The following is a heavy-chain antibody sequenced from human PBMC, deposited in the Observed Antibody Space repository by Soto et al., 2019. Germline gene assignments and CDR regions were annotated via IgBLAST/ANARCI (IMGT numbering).Heavy chain of an antibody. D-gene: IGHD2-15*01. CDR2: ISGSGGST. V-gene: IGHV3-23*01. CDR3: AKDFDCSGGSCYSIKGAFDI. Sequence: GGSLRLSCAASGFTFSSYAMSWVRQAPGKGLEWVSAISGSGGSTYYADSVKGRFTISRDNSKNTLYLQMNSLRAEDTAVYYCAKDFDCSGGSCYSIKGAFDIWGQGTMVTVSS. CDR1: GFTFSSYA. J-gene: IGHJ3*02.